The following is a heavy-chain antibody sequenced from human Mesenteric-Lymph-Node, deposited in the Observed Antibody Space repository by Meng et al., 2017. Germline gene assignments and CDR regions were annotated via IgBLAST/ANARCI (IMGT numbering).Heavy chain of an antibody. Sequence: EVQLVESGGGLVQPGGSLRLSCAAYGFTFSSYVMYWVRQAPGTGLEWVSRINNDGRSTGYADSVKGRFTISRENAKNTLYLQMNSLRAEDTAVYYCARNYDGGVDYWGQGTLVTVSS. CDR1: GFTFSSYV. V-gene: IGHV3-74*01. CDR2: INNDGRST. J-gene: IGHJ4*02. D-gene: IGHD4-23*01. CDR3: ARNYDGGVDY.